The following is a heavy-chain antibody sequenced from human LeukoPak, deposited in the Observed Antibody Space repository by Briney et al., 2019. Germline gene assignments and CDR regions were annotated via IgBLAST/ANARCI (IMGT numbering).Heavy chain of an antibody. CDR2: IIPIFGTA. D-gene: IGHD6-19*01. CDR1: GGTFSSYA. J-gene: IGHJ6*02. CDR3: ARAYSVEQWLANYYYYGMDV. Sequence: SVKVSFKASGGTFSSYAISWVRQAPGQGLEWMGGIIPIFGTANYAQKFQGRVTITADESTSTAYMELSSLRSEDTAVYYCARAYSVEQWLANYYYYGMDVWGQGTTVTVSS. V-gene: IGHV1-69*13.